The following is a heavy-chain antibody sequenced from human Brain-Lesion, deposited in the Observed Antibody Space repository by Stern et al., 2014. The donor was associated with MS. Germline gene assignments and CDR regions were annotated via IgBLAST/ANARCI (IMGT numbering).Heavy chain of an antibody. V-gene: IGHV2-26*01. CDR1: GFSLSNAAMG. D-gene: IGHD2-15*01. J-gene: IGHJ4*02. CDR2: IFSHGET. Sequence: QITLKESGPVLVKPTETLTLTCSVSGFSLSNAAMGVSWIRQPQGKALECLAHIFSHGETAYSTSLKSRLTISKDTSRSQVVLTMTNMDPVDTATYFCARMREYCSGGICFAGYYDSWGQGTLVTVSS. CDR3: ARMREYCSGGICFAGYYDS.